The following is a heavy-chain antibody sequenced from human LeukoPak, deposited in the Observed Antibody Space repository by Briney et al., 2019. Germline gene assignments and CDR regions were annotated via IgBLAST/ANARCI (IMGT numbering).Heavy chain of an antibody. CDR3: VRGDLRLPRSTPDC. Sequence: PGGSLRLSCAASGFTFSSYAMSWVRQAPGKGLEWVSAISGSGGSTYYADSVKGRFTISRDNSKNTLYLQMNSLRGEDMAVYYCVRGDLRLPRSTPDCWGQGTLVTVSS. CDR1: GFTFSSYA. V-gene: IGHV3-23*01. CDR2: ISGSGGST. J-gene: IGHJ4*02. D-gene: IGHD5/OR15-5a*01.